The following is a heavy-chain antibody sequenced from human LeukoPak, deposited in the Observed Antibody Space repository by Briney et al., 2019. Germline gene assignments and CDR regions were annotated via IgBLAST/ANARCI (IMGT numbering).Heavy chain of an antibody. CDR2: IYYSGST. J-gene: IGHJ2*01. D-gene: IGHD2-2*03. CDR1: GGSISSYY. CDR3: ARGGSCSSTSCSSRETYWYFDL. V-gene: IGHV4-59*01. Sequence: PSETLSLTCTVSGGSISSYYWSWIRQPPGKGLEWIGYIYYSGSTNYNPSLKSRVTISVDTSKNQFSLKLSSVTAADTAVYYCARGGSCSSTSCSSRETYWYFDLWGRGTLVTVSS.